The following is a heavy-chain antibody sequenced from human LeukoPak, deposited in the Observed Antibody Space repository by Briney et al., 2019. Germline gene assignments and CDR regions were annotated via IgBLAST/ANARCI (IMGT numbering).Heavy chain of an antibody. V-gene: IGHV4-59*11. J-gene: IGHJ4*02. CDR2: ISYSGST. CDR3: ARTIRVTLFGGYYFDD. Sequence: SETLSLTCTVSGGSISGHYWSWIRQPPGEALEWIGYISYSGSTNYSPSLKSRVTISVDTSNNQFSLKLSSVTAADTAVYYCARTIRVTLFGGYYFDDWGQGTLVPVSS. D-gene: IGHD3-3*01. CDR1: GGSISGHY.